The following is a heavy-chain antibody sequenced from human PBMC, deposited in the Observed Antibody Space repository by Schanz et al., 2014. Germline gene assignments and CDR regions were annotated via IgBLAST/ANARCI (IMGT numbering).Heavy chain of an antibody. V-gene: IGHV4-30-4*07. CDR2: IFFRGST. CDR3: YGMDV. CDR1: GGSISSGGYS. Sequence: QVQLQESGPGLVKPSQTLSLTCAVSGGSISSGGYSWSWIRQPPGKGLEWIGYIFFRGSTYYTPSLTIRLSISIDTSKTPSSLSLPSVTAADTAVYYCYGMDVWGQGTTVTVSS. J-gene: IGHJ6*02.